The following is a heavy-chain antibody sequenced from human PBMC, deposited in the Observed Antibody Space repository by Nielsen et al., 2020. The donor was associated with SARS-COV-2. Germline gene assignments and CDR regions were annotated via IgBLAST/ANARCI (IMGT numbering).Heavy chain of an antibody. J-gene: IGHJ3*02. CDR3: ARASSTSYNAAFDM. CDR2: IKTSGGST. Sequence: GGSLSLSCAASGFTFSDYAMAWVRQPPGKGLEWVSVIKTSGGSTYYADSVKGRCTISRDNSKNTLYLQMNSLRVEDTAMYYCARASSTSYNAAFDMWGQGTMVTVSS. CDR1: GFTFSDYA. V-gene: IGHV3-23*01. D-gene: IGHD1-1*01.